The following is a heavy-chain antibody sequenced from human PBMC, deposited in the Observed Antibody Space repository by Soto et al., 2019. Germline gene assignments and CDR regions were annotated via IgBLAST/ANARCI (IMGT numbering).Heavy chain of an antibody. D-gene: IGHD3-16*01. Sequence: QVQLVQSGAEVRKPGASVKVSCKASGYTFTTYGITWVRQAPGQGLAWMGWISGYDGHTKYAQKFQGRIIMTTDTSTSTVYMDLRRLRSDDTAVYYCAREGEMPYYYYGLDVWGQGTTVTVSS. V-gene: IGHV1-18*01. J-gene: IGHJ6*02. CDR2: ISGYDGHT. CDR1: GYTFTTYG. CDR3: AREGEMPYYYYGLDV.